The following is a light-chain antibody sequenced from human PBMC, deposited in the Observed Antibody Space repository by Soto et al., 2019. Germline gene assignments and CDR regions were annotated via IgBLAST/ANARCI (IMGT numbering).Light chain of an antibody. Sequence: EITMIQSPATLSVAPRERVTLSCRASQSVSSNLAWYQQKPGQAPRLLIYAASARATGIPARFSGSGSGTDFTLTISNLEPEDFAVYYCQQHSHWPPWTFGQGTKVDIK. CDR3: QQHSHWPPWT. J-gene: IGKJ1*01. V-gene: IGKV3-11*01. CDR1: QSVSSN. CDR2: AAS.